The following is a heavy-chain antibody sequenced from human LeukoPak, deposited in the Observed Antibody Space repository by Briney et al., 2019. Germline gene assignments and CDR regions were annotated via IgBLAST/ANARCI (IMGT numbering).Heavy chain of an antibody. Sequence: PGGSLRLSCAASGFTFSSYAMHWVRQAPGKGLEWVAVISYDGSNKYYADSVKGRFTISSDNSKNTLYLQMNSLRAEDTAVYYCARVGGYYDSSGFNGGYYFDYWGQGTLVTVSS. CDR1: GFTFSSYA. V-gene: IGHV3-30*04. J-gene: IGHJ4*02. D-gene: IGHD3-22*01. CDR3: ARVGGYYDSSGFNGGYYFDY. CDR2: ISYDGSNK.